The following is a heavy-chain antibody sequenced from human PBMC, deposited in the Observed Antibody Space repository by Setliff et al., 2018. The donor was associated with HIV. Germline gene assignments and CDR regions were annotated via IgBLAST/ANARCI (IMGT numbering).Heavy chain of an antibody. J-gene: IGHJ4*02. CDR1: GYTFTDYF. Sequence: AASVKVSCKASGYTFTDYFIHWILQAPGKGLEWMGRIDPQDGETTFAEKFQGRVTVTADTSTDIAYMELSSLRSDDTAVYYCAAIAYSRPDYWGQGTLVTVSS. CDR3: AAIAYSRPDY. CDR2: IDPQDGET. V-gene: IGHV1-69-2*01. D-gene: IGHD4-4*01.